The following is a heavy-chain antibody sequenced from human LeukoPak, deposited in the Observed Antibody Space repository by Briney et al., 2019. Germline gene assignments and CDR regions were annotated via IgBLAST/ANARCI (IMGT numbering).Heavy chain of an antibody. Sequence: PGRSLRLSCAASGFTFSSYSMNWVRQAPGKGLEWLSYISSSSSTIYYAESVKGRFTISRDNAKNSLYLQMNSLRAEDTAVYYCARGGGGYGYFDYWGQGTLVTVSS. CDR3: ARGGGGYGYFDY. CDR1: GFTFSSYS. J-gene: IGHJ4*02. V-gene: IGHV3-48*01. D-gene: IGHD1-26*01. CDR2: ISSSSSTI.